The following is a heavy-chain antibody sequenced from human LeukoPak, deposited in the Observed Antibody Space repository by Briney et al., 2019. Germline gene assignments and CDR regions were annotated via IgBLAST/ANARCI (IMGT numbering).Heavy chain of an antibody. CDR3: ARDGRDSVWFGELLPDY. CDR1: GFTFSSYW. D-gene: IGHD3-10*01. Sequence: GGSLRLSCAASGFTFSSYWMHWVRQAPGQGLVWVSRINSDGSSTSYADSVKGRFTISRDNAKNTLYLQMNSLRAEDTAVYYCARDGRDSVWFGELLPDYWGQGTLVTVSS. J-gene: IGHJ4*02. CDR2: INSDGSST. V-gene: IGHV3-74*01.